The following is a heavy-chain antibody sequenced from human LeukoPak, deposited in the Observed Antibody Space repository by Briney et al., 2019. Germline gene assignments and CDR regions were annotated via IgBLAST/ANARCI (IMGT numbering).Heavy chain of an antibody. Sequence: ASVKVSCKVSGYTLTELSMHWVRQAPGQGLEWMGVFIPILDTANSTQKFQGRLTITADKSTNTVYMELSSLRSDDTAVYYCARGLGKLLWFGELSNWFDPWGQGTLVTVSS. V-gene: IGHV1-69*10. CDR3: ARGLGKLLWFGELSNWFDP. D-gene: IGHD3-10*01. CDR1: GYTLTELS. J-gene: IGHJ5*02. CDR2: FIPILDTA.